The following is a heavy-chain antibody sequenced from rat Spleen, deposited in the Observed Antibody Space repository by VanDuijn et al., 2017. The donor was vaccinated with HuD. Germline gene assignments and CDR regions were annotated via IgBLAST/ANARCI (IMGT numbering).Heavy chain of an antibody. CDR1: GFSLTSYN. D-gene: IGHD1-6*01. V-gene: IGHV2S63*01. CDR3: TRDAYYGYTGTYFDY. J-gene: IGHJ2*01. Sequence: VQLKESGPGLVQPSQTLSLTCTVSGFSLTSYNVHWVRQPPGKGLEWMGIMWNSGNTAYNSALTSRLTISRDTSKSQVFLKMNSLQTEDTAIYYCTRDAYYGYTGTYFDYWGQGVMVTVSS. CDR2: MWNSGNT.